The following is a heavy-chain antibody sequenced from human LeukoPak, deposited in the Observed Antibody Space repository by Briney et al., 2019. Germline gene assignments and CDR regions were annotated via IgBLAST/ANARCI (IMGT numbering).Heavy chain of an antibody. CDR1: GFTFSSYA. CDR2: ISYDGSNK. V-gene: IGHV3-30*04. D-gene: IGHD3-10*01. Sequence: GRSLRLSCAASGFTFSSYAIHWVRQAPGKGLEWVAVISYDGSNKYYADSVKGRFTISRDNSKDTLYLQMNSLRAEDTAVYYCAKGGSGSYFLFPYFDYWGQGTLVTVSS. J-gene: IGHJ4*02. CDR3: AKGGSGSYFLFPYFDY.